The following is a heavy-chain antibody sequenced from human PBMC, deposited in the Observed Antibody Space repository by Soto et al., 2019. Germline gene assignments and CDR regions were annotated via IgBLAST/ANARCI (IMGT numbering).Heavy chain of an antibody. Sequence: QVPLVQSGAEVKKPGASVKVSCKASGYTFTSYGISWVRQAPGQGLEWMGWISAYNGNTNYAQKLQGRVTMTTDTSTSTDYMELRSLRSDDTAVYYCARDATWSIAARPLAFDIWGQGTMVTVSS. CDR3: ARDATWSIAARPLAFDI. CDR1: GYTFTSYG. V-gene: IGHV1-18*01. CDR2: ISAYNGNT. D-gene: IGHD6-6*01. J-gene: IGHJ3*02.